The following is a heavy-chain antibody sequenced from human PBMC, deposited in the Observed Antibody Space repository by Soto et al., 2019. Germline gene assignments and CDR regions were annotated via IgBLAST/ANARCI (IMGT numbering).Heavy chain of an antibody. CDR3: ARYNSGSAQNWYFDL. Sequence: QVQLVQSGAEVKKPGSSVKVSCKASGGTFSSYAISWVRQAPGQGLEWMGGIIPIFGTANYAQKFQGRVTITADESTSTAYMELSSPRSDDTAVYYCARYNSGSAQNWYFDLWGRGTMVTVSS. V-gene: IGHV1-69*12. CDR1: GGTFSSYA. CDR2: IIPIFGTA. D-gene: IGHD6-19*01. J-gene: IGHJ2*01.